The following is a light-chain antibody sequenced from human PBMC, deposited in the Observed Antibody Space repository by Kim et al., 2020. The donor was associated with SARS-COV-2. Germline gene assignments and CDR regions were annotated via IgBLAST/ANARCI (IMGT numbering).Light chain of an antibody. CDR1: SSNVGRHF. V-gene: IGLV1-44*01. CDR2: TDN. J-gene: IGLJ3*02. Sequence: GQVLPISCPVCSSNVGRHFVIWYQQRPGPAPKVFIYTDNHRPSGVPDLFSGSRSGTSASLAISGLQSEDVSVFYCASWDVILNGWVFGGGTHLTVL. CDR3: ASWDVILNGWV.